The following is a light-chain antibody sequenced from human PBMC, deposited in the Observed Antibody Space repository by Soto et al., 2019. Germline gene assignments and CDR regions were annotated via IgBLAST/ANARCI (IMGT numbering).Light chain of an antibody. V-gene: IGKV3-15*01. CDR2: GAS. CDR1: QSVSSN. J-gene: IGKJ1*01. CDR3: QQRSNWPRT. Sequence: EIVMTQSPATLSVSPGERATLSCRASQSVSSNLAWYQQKPGQAPRLLIYGASTRATGIPARFSGSGSGTDFTLTISSLEPEDFAAYYCQQRSNWPRTFGQGTKVDI.